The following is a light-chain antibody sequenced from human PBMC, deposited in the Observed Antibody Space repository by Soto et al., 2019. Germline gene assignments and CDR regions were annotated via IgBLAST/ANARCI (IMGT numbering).Light chain of an antibody. Sequence: DTQMTQSPHSLSASVGDRVTIACQANEDIANHLNWYRQRPGKAPDLLIYDASNLEPGVPSRFSGAGSGTDFTFTISGLLPEDFATYYCQQFHSLPYTFGQGTNL. CDR2: DAS. V-gene: IGKV1-33*01. CDR1: EDIANH. CDR3: QQFHSLPYT. J-gene: IGKJ2*01.